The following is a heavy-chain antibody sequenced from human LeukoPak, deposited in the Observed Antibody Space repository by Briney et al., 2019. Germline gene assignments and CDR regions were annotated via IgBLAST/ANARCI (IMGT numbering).Heavy chain of an antibody. CDR1: GYSFTSYW. D-gene: IGHD6-13*01. CDR2: IYPGDSDT. Sequence: GGSLEISLKGSGYSFTSYWIGWGRPMPGKGLEWMGIIYPGDSDTRYSPSFQGQVTISADKSISTAYLQWSSLKASDTAMYYCARRRQQLDPDYGGQGTLVTVHS. CDR3: ARRRQQLDPDY. V-gene: IGHV5-51*01. J-gene: IGHJ4*02.